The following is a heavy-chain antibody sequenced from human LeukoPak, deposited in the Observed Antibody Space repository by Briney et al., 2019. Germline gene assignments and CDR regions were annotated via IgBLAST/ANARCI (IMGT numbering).Heavy chain of an antibody. CDR1: GYSFTSYW. CDR3: ARAYSSSSSVSDY. D-gene: IGHD6-6*01. J-gene: IGHJ4*02. Sequence: GEPLKISCKGSGYSFTSYWIGWVRQMPGKGLEWMGIIYPGDSDPRYSPSFQGQVTISADKSISTAYLQWSSLKASDTAMYYCARAYSSSSSVSDYWGQGTLVTVSS. CDR2: IYPGDSDP. V-gene: IGHV5-51*01.